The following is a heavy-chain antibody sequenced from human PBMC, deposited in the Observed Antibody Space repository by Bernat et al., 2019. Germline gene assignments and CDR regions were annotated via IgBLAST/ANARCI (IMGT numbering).Heavy chain of an antibody. D-gene: IGHD6-13*01. CDR3: ARHRVTTGYSSSWYVY. CDR1: GYSFTSYW. V-gene: IGHV5-10-1*03. Sequence: EVQLVQSGAEVKKPGESLRISCKGSGYSFTSYWISWVRQMPGKGLGWMGRIDPSDSYTNYSPSFQGHVTIAAGRSSSTAYLQWSCLKASDTAMYYCARHRVTTGYSSSWYVYWGQGTLVTVSS. CDR2: IDPSDSYT. J-gene: IGHJ4*02.